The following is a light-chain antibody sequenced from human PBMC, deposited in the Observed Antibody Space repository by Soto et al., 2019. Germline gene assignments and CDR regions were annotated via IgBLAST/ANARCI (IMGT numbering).Light chain of an antibody. Sequence: QSALAQPASVSGSPGQAITISFTWTSSDVGAYDSVSWYQQHPHKAPQVIIYKGTRRPSGVSNRFSGSTSGNAASLTISGLQADDEADYFCCSSAPESTYVFGTGTKLTVL. V-gene: IGLV2-23*01. CDR1: SSDVGAYDS. CDR3: CSSAPESTYV. CDR2: KGT. J-gene: IGLJ1*01.